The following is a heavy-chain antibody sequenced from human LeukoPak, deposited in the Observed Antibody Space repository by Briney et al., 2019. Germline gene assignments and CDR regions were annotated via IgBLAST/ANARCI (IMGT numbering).Heavy chain of an antibody. Sequence: SETLSLTCTVSGDSISGYYWSWVRQPPGKGLEWIGNIYYSGSTNYNPSLKSRVSISLDMSKNQFSLKLNSVTAADTAVCYCARGGSYFGYWGQGTLVTVSS. CDR1: GDSISGYY. CDR3: ARGGSYFGY. V-gene: IGHV4-59*01. J-gene: IGHJ4*02. D-gene: IGHD1-26*01. CDR2: IYYSGST.